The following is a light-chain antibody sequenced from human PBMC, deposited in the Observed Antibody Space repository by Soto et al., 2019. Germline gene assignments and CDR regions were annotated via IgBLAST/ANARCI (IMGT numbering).Light chain of an antibody. CDR2: GSA. J-gene: IGKJ1*01. CDR1: QSVFSS. V-gene: IGKV3-15*01. CDR3: QQYHNWPA. Sequence: EIVITQSPATLSVSPGERATLSFRASQSVFSSLAWFQQRPGQAPRLLIYGSATRATGIPARFSGSGSGTEFTLTISSLQSEDSAVYYCQQYHNWPAFGQGTKVDIK.